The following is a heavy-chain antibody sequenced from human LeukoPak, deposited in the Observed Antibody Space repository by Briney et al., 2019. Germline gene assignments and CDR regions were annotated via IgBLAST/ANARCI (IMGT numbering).Heavy chain of an antibody. D-gene: IGHD5-12*01. J-gene: IGHJ4*02. V-gene: IGHV3-30*02. Sequence: GGSLRLSCAASGTTFSSYGMHWVRQAPGKGLEWVAFIRYDGSNKYYADSVKGRFTISRDNSKNTLYLQMNSLRAEDAAVYYCARDRGGYVPLDYWGQGTLVTVSS. CDR1: GTTFSSYG. CDR3: ARDRGGYVPLDY. CDR2: IRYDGSNK.